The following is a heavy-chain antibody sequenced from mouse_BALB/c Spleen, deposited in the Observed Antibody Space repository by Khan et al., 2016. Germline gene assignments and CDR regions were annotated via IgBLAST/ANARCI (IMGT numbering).Heavy chain of an antibody. D-gene: IGHD2-2*01. J-gene: IGHJ2*01. CDR2: INPYNAGT. Sequence: VRLKESGPELVKPGASVKMSCKASGYTFTNYVMHWVKQKPGQGLEWIGYINPYNAGTKYNEKFKGKATLTSDRSSSTAYMELSSLTSEDSAVYYCARDYYGYDFDYWGQGTTLTVSS. V-gene: IGHV1S136*01. CDR1: GYTFTNYV. CDR3: ARDYYGYDFDY.